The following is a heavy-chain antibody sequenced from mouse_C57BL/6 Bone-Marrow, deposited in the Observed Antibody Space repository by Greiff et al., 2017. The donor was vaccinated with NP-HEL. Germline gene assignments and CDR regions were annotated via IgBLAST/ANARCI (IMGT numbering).Heavy chain of an antibody. CDR2: ISDGGSYT. CDR1: GFTFSSYA. J-gene: IGHJ2*01. Sequence: EVKLVESGGGLVKPGGSLKLSCAASGFTFSSYAMSWVRQTPEKRLEWVATISDGGSYTYYPDNVKGRFTISRDNAKNNLYLQVSHLKSEDTAMYYCARGGYGPENFFDFWGQGTTLTVSS. V-gene: IGHV5-4*03. D-gene: IGHD1-1*01. CDR3: ARGGYGPENFFDF.